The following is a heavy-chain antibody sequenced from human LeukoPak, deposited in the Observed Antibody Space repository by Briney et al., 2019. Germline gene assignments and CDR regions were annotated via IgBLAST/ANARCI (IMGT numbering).Heavy chain of an antibody. CDR3: ARGPYYYDSSAGY. CDR2: IYHSGST. V-gene: IGHV4-30-2*01. CDR1: GGSISSGGYS. J-gene: IGHJ4*02. Sequence: SETLSLTCAVSGGSISSGGYSWSWIRQPPGKGLEWIGYIYHSGSTYYNPSLKSRVTISVDRSKNQFSLKLSSVTAADTAVYYCARGPYYYDSSAGYWGQGTLVTVSS. D-gene: IGHD3-22*01.